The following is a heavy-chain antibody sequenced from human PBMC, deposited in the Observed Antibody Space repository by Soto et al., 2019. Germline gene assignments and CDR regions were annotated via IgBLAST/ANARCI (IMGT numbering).Heavy chain of an antibody. Sequence: GGSLRLSCAASGFTFSTYEINWVRQAPGKGLEWVSYMHSSGNFIHYADSVKGRFTISRDNAKNSVYLQMNSLRAEDTALYYCAREDIPADGPFDYWGPGTLVTVSS. D-gene: IGHD6-13*01. CDR2: MHSSGNFI. J-gene: IGHJ4*02. CDR3: AREDIPADGPFDY. CDR1: GFTFSTYE. V-gene: IGHV3-48*03.